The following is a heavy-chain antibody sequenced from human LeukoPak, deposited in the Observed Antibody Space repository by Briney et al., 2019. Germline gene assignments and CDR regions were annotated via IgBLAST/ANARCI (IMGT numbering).Heavy chain of an antibody. D-gene: IGHD7-27*01. J-gene: IGHJ4*02. CDR3: AREAPTGDFDY. CDR1: GGTFSSYA. CDR2: IIPILGIA. V-gene: IGHV1-69*04. Sequence: ASVKVSCKASGGTFSSYAISWVRQAPGQGLEWMGRIIPILGIANYAQKLQGRVTMTTDTSTSTAYMELRSLRSDDTAVYYCAREAPTGDFDYWGQGTLVTVSS.